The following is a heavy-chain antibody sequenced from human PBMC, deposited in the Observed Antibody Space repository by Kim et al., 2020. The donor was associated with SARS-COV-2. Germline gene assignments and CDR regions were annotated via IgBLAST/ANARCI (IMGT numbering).Heavy chain of an antibody. D-gene: IGHD6-19*01. J-gene: IGHJ4*02. CDR3: AREEQWLVESFDY. Sequence: YADSVKGRVTIPRDNSKNTLYLQMNSLRAEATAVYYCAREEQWLVESFDYWGQGTLVTVSS. V-gene: IGHV3-30*01.